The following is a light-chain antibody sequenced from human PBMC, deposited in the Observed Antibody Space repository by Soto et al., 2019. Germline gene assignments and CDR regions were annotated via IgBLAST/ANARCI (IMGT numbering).Light chain of an antibody. CDR2: DSS. CDR3: QQYDSFSVT. CDR1: QSIRYW. Sequence: DIQMPQYPSTLSASVGDRATITCRASQSIRYWLAWFQQKAGKAPKLLIYDSSSLESGVPSRFSGSGSGTEFRLTISTMQPDDFATYYCQQYDSFSVTFGHGTRLAIK. V-gene: IGKV1-5*01. J-gene: IGKJ5*01.